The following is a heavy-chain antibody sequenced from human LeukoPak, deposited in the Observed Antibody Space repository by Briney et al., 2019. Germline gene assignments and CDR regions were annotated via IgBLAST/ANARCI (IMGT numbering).Heavy chain of an antibody. J-gene: IGHJ4*02. CDR3: AKGPGFYYDSGGYSVY. Sequence: GGSLRLSCEASGFTFSSYWMSWVRQAPGKGLEWVSAISGSSSTIYHADSVKGRFTISRDNSKNTLYLQMNSLRAEDTALYYCAKGPGFYYDSGGYSVYWGQGALVTVSS. CDR2: ISGSSSTI. D-gene: IGHD3-22*01. V-gene: IGHV3-23*01. CDR1: GFTFSSYW.